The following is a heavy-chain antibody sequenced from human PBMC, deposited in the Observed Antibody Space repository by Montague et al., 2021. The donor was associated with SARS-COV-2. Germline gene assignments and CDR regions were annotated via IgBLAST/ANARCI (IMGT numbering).Heavy chain of an antibody. Sequence: SLRLSCAASGFTFSSYAMSWVRQAPGKGLEWVSAISGSGGSTYYADSEKGRFTISRDNSKNTLYLQMNSLRAEDTAVYYCAKDSYCSGGSCYHYGMDVWGQGTTVTVSS. J-gene: IGHJ6*02. V-gene: IGHV3-23*01. CDR1: GFTFSSYA. CDR3: AKDSYCSGGSCYHYGMDV. CDR2: ISGSGGST. D-gene: IGHD2-15*01.